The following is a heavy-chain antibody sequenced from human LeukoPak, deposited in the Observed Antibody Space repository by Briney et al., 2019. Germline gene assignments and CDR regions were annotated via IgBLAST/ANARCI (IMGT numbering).Heavy chain of an antibody. CDR1: GYSFTSYW. CDR2: IYPGDSDT. V-gene: IGHV5-51*01. D-gene: IGHD3-10*01. CDR3: ARPVGPLWFGEEDAFDI. J-gene: IGHJ3*02. Sequence: EESLKISCKGSGYSFTSYWIGWVRQMPGKGLEWMGIIYPGDSDTRYSPSFQGQVTISADKSISTAYLQWSSLKASDTAMYYCARPVGPLWFGEEDAFDIWGQGTMVTVSS.